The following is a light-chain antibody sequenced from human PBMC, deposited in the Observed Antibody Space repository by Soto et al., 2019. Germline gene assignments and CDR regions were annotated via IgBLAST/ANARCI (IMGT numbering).Light chain of an antibody. CDR2: GNS. Sequence: QSVLTQPPSVSGAPGQMVTISCTGSSSNIGAGYDVHWYQQLPGTAPKLLIYGNSNRPSGVPDRFSGSKSGTSASLDITGLQAEDEADYYCQSYDSSLSAWVFGGGTKLTVL. J-gene: IGLJ3*02. V-gene: IGLV1-40*01. CDR3: QSYDSSLSAWV. CDR1: SSNIGAGYD.